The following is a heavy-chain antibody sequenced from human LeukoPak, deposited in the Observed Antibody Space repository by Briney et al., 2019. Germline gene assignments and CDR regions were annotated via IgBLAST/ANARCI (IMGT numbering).Heavy chain of an antibody. J-gene: IGHJ5*02. CDR1: GGTFANYA. V-gene: IGHV1-69*05. CDR3: ARVGYQLMALNWFDP. D-gene: IGHD5-24*01. CDR2: IIPIFGTA. Sequence: GASVKVSCKASGGTFANYAVTWVRQAPGQGLEWLGGIIPIFGTANYAQRFRGRVTITTDESTSTAYMELSSLRSEDTAVYYCARVGYQLMALNWFDPWGQGTLVTVSS.